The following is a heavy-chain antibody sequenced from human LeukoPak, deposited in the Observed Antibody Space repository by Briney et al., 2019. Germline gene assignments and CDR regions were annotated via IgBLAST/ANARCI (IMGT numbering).Heavy chain of an antibody. V-gene: IGHV3-48*01. CDR1: GFTFRSHS. D-gene: IGHD3-3*01. CDR3: AKGPHYDLEWLYMDV. CDR2: ISGSSSTI. J-gene: IGHJ6*03. Sequence: GGSLRLSCAGSGFTFRSHSMTWVRQAPGKGLEWISYISGSSSTIHYADSVKGRFTISRGNSKNTLYLQMNSLRAEDTAVYYCAKGPHYDLEWLYMDVWGKGTTVTVSS.